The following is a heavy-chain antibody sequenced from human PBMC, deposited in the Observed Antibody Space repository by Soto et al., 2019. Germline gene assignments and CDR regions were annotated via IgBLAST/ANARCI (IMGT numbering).Heavy chain of an antibody. Sequence: EVQLVESGGGLVQPGGSLRLSCAASGFTVSSNYMSWVRQAPGKGLEWVSVIYSGGSTYYADSVKGRFTISRDNSKNTLYLQMNSLRAEDTAVYYCARALLWSNDAFDIWGQGTMVTVSS. CDR3: ARALLWSNDAFDI. J-gene: IGHJ3*02. D-gene: IGHD3-10*01. CDR2: IYSGGST. CDR1: GFTVSSNY. V-gene: IGHV3-66*01.